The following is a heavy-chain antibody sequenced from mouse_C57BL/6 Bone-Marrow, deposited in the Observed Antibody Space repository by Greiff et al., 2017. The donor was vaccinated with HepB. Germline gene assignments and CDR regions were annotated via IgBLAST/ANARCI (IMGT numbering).Heavy chain of an antibody. CDR1: GFSLTSYG. D-gene: IGHD2-2*01. J-gene: IGHJ3*01. Sequence: VQLQQSGPGLVQPSQSLSITCTVSGFSLTSYGVHWVRQSPGKGLEWLGVIWSGGSTDYNAAFISRLSISKDNSKSQVFFKMNSLQADDTAIYYCARGGYDGAWFAYWGQGTLVTVSA. V-gene: IGHV2-2*01. CDR2: IWSGGST. CDR3: ARGGYDGAWFAY.